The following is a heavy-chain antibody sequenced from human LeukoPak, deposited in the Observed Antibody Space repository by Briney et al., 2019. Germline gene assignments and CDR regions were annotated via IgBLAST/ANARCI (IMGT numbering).Heavy chain of an antibody. D-gene: IGHD4-17*01. J-gene: IGHJ4*02. CDR2: IIPIFGTA. V-gene: IGHV1-69*13. CDR3: ARSPMTTVRYFDY. Sequence: SVKVSCKASGGTFSSYAICWVRQAPGQGLEWMGGIIPIFGTANYAQKFQGRVTITADESTSTAYMELSSPRSEDTAVYYCARSPMTTVRYFDYWGQGTLVTVSS. CDR1: GGTFSSYA.